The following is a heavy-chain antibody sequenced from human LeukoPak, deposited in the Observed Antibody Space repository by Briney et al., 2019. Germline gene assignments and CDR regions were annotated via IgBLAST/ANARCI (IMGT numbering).Heavy chain of an antibody. J-gene: IGHJ4*02. V-gene: IGHV4-39*01. Sequence: PSETLSLTCTVSGGSISSSSYYWGWIRQPPGKGLEWIGSIYYSGSTYYNPSLKSRVTISVDTSKNQFSLKLSSVTAADTAVYYCARHVKSGYYDSSGYYLEDYWGQGTLVTVSS. CDR2: IYYSGST. CDR3: ARHVKSGYYDSSGYYLEDY. D-gene: IGHD3-22*01. CDR1: GGSISSSSYY.